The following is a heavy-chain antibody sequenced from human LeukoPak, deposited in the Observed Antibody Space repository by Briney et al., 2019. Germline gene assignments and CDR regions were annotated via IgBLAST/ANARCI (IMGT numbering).Heavy chain of an antibody. D-gene: IGHD5-18*01. CDR1: GFTFNTQE. Sequence: PGGSLRLSCAASGFTFNTQEMNWVRQAPGKGLEWVSYITGSGSAIYYADSVKGRFTISRDNAKNSLYLQMNSLRAEDTAVYYCARVSSTRYNFDYWGQGALVTVSS. CDR2: ITGSGSAI. J-gene: IGHJ4*02. CDR3: ARVSSTRYNFDY. V-gene: IGHV3-48*03.